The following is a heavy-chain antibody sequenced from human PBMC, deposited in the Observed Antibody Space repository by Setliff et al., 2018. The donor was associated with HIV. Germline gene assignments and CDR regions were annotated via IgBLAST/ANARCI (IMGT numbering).Heavy chain of an antibody. CDR2: IYPNTGGT. CDR3: ARSTTAD. J-gene: IGHJ4*02. V-gene: IGHV1-2*02. D-gene: IGHD4-17*01. CDR1: GYTFTEYY. Sequence: GASVKVSCKASGYTFTEYYIHWVRQAPGQGLEWMGWIYPNTGGTNYAQKFQGRVTMTRDTSISTAYMELSRLRSDDTALYYYARSTTADWGQGTMVTVSS.